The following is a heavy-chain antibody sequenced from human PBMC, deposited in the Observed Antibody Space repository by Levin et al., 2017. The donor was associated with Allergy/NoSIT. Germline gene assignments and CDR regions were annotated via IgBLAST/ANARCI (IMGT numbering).Heavy chain of an antibody. V-gene: IGHV3-30*18. Sequence: GESLKISCTASGFTFTNYGMHWVRQVPDKGLEWVAVISNDGTKTFYRDSVKGRFTLSRDNAKNTVSLQMDRLRAEDTAVYYCAKDLTTISTVGYCGQGTLVTVSS. J-gene: IGHJ4*02. CDR3: AKDLTTISTVGY. CDR2: ISNDGTKT. D-gene: IGHD4-11*01. CDR1: GFTFTNYG.